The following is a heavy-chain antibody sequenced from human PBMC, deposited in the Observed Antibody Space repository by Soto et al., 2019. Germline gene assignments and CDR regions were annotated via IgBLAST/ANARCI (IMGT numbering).Heavy chain of an antibody. D-gene: IGHD3-10*01. Sequence: EVQLVASGGGLVKPGGSLRLSCGASRFTACMSWVRQAPGKGLEWVGRIKSKADGETIDYAAPVQGRFTISRDDSKDMVYLEMNSLKIEDTAVYSCGDLDGSYFGIDFWGQGTTVTVSS. CDR1: RFTAC. CDR3: GDLDGSYFGIDF. V-gene: IGHV3-15*01. CDR2: IKSKADGETI. J-gene: IGHJ6*02.